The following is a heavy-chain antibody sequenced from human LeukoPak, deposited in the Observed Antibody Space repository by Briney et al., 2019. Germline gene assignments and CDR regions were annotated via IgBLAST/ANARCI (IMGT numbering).Heavy chain of an antibody. CDR3: ARVGSTVAAGTPDY. D-gene: IGHD6-13*01. J-gene: IGHJ4*02. CDR1: GFTFSDYY. Sequence: KTGGSLRLSCAASGFTFSDYYMSWIRQAPGKGLEWLSYISGSGSHTTYADSVRGRFPISRDNAQNSPSLQVNSLRADDTAVYYCARVGSTVAAGTPDYWGQGTLVTVSS. V-gene: IGHV3-11*06. CDR2: ISGSGSHT.